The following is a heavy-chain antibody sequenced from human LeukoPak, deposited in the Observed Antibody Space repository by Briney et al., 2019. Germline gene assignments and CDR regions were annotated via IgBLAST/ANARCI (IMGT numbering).Heavy chain of an antibody. CDR1: GYSISSGYY. Sequence: PSETLSLTCAVSGYSISSGYYWGWIRPPPGKGLEWIGSIYHSGSTYYNPSLKSRVTISVDTSKNQFSLKLSSVTAADTAVYYCASPSSTSDYWGQGTLVTVSS. V-gene: IGHV4-38-2*01. D-gene: IGHD2-2*01. J-gene: IGHJ4*02. CDR2: IYHSGST. CDR3: ASPSSTSDY.